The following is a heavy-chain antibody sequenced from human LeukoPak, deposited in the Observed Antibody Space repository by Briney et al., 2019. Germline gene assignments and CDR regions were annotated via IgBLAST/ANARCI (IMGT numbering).Heavy chain of an antibody. CDR2: ISDNGSP. Sequence: SETLSLTCTVSGDSISNTYWSWVRQPPGKGLEWVGYISDNGSPDYSPSLKSRVTISADTSKNQFSLKLSSVTAADTAVYYCARRSRGGDWFDPWGQGALVTVSS. V-gene: IGHV4-59*08. D-gene: IGHD3-10*01. CDR3: ARRSRGGDWFDP. J-gene: IGHJ5*02. CDR1: GDSISNTY.